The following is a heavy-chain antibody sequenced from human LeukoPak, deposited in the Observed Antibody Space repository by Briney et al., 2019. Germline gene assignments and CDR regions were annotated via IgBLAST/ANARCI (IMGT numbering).Heavy chain of an antibody. CDR2: IKSKTDGGTV. D-gene: IGHD5-12*01. Sequence: PGGSLRLSCAASASSISNAWMTWVRQAPGKGLEWIGRIKSKTDGGTVVYAAPVKGRFTISRDDSKNTLYLQMNSLKIEDTAVYYCTTDGGYDASDYRGQGTLVTVSS. J-gene: IGHJ4*02. CDR3: TTDGGYDASDY. V-gene: IGHV3-15*01. CDR1: ASSISNAW.